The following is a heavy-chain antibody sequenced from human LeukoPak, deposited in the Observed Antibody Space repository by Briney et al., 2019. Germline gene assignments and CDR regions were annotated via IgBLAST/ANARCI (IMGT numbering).Heavy chain of an antibody. V-gene: IGHV4-4*09. CDR1: GFTFSSYS. J-gene: IGHJ4*02. D-gene: IGHD3-22*01. CDR3: SKLTGYDSSGYYYGGFDD. Sequence: PGGSLRLSCAASGFTFSSYSMNWVRQAPGKGLEYIGHIHSSGRTNYNPSLKSRVTISVDASKNQFSLKLTSVTAADTALYYCSKLTGYDSSGYYYGGFDDWGQGTLVTVSS. CDR2: IHSSGRT.